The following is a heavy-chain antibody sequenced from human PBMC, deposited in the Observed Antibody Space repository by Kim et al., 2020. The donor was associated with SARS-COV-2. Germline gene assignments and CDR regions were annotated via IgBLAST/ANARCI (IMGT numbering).Heavy chain of an antibody. CDR1: GFTFADYA. J-gene: IGHJ4*02. CDR2: IRSKAYGGTT. CDR3: TRAVTHQYSSSWYEGGDY. V-gene: IGHV3-49*03. Sequence: SLRLSCTASGFTFADYAMSWFRQAPEKGLEWVGFIRSKAYGGTTEYAASVKGRFTISRDDSNSIAYLQMNSLKTEDTAVYYCTRAVTHQYSSSWYEGGDYWGQGTLVTVSS. D-gene: IGHD6-13*01.